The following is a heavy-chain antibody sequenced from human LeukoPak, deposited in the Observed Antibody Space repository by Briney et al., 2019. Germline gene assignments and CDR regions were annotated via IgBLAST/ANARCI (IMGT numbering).Heavy chain of an antibody. CDR3: ARTKDPWTPEYFHH. Sequence: SETLSLTCTVSGGSISSSSYYWGWIRQPPGKGLEWIGSIYYSGSTYYNPSLKSRVTISVDTSKNQFSLKLSSVTAADTAVYYCARTKDPWTPEYFHHWGQGTLVTVSS. CDR1: GGSISSSSYY. J-gene: IGHJ1*01. CDR2: IYYSGST. D-gene: IGHD3/OR15-3a*01. V-gene: IGHV4-39*07.